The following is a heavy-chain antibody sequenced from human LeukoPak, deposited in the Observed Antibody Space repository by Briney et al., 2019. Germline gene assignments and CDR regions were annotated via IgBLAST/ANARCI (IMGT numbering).Heavy chain of an antibody. J-gene: IGHJ6*02. V-gene: IGHV1-18*01. Sequence: GASVKVSCKASGYTFTSYGISWVRQAPGQGLEWMGWISAYNGNTNYAQKLQGRVTMTTDTSTSTAYMELRSLRSDDTAVYYCARANYDYVWGSYRYEVHPGIWDYYYGMDVWGQGTTVTVSS. CDR1: GYTFTSYG. D-gene: IGHD3-16*02. CDR2: ISAYNGNT. CDR3: ARANYDYVWGSYRYEVHPGIWDYYYGMDV.